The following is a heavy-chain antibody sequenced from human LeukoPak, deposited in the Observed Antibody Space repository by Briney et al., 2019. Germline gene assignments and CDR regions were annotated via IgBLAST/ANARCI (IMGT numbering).Heavy chain of an antibody. CDR1: GFXFTSSA. CDR3: AADRYDSSGYYHFDY. J-gene: IGHJ4*02. Sequence: GTSVKVSCKASGFXFTSSAMQWVRQARGQRLEWIGRIVVGSGNTNYAQKFQERVTITRDMSTSTAYMERSSLRSEDPAVYYCAADRYDSSGYYHFDYWGQGTLVTVSS. V-gene: IGHV1-58*02. CDR2: IVVGSGNT. D-gene: IGHD3-22*01.